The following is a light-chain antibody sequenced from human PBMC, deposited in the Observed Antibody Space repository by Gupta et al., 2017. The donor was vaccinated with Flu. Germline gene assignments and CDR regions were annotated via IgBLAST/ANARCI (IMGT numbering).Light chain of an antibody. J-gene: IGKJ4*01. V-gene: IGKV1-39*01. Sequence: PSSLSASVGDRVTITCWTSQTISNYLNWYQHKPGQAPKLLIYAASNLQSGVPSRFSGSGSGADFSLTISSLQPEDFATYFCQQIYNSPPTFGGGTKVEIK. CDR1: QTISNY. CDR3: QQIYNSPPT. CDR2: AAS.